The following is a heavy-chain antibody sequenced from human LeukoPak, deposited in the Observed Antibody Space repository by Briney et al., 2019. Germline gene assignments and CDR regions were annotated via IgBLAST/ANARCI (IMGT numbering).Heavy chain of an antibody. CDR3: ARQRFDGSEKYYGMDV. V-gene: IGHV5-51*01. CDR1: GYSFTNYW. CDR2: IYPGNSDT. D-gene: IGHD3-10*01. J-gene: IGHJ6*02. Sequence: GESLKISCKGSGYSFTNYWIGWVRQMPGKGLEWMGIIYPGNSDTRYSLSFQGQVTISADKSISTAYLQWSSVKASDTAMYYCARQRFDGSEKYYGMDVWGQGTTVTVSS.